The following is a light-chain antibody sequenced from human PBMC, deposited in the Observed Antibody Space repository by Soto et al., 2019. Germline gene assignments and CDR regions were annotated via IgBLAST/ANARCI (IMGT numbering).Light chain of an antibody. CDR3: QHYARSVGT. Sequence: PRDRATVSCRASQSASRSYFAWYQQKPGQAPRLLISGASNRATGIPDRFSGSGSGTDFTLTISRLEPEDFAVYYWQHYARSVGTFGQGTRVEIK. J-gene: IGKJ1*01. V-gene: IGKV3-20*01. CDR2: GAS. CDR1: QSASRSY.